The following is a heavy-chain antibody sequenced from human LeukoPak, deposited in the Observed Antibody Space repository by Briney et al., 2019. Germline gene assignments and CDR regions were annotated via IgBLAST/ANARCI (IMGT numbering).Heavy chain of an antibody. CDR3: AREGSILTGYYRFDP. V-gene: IGHV4-34*01. CDR1: GGSFSGYY. Sequence: SETLSLTCAVYGGSFSGYYCSWIRQPPGKGLEWIGEINHSGSANYNPSLKSRVTISVDTSKNQFSLKLSSVTAADTAVYYCAREGSILTGYYRFDPWGQGTLVTVSS. J-gene: IGHJ5*02. CDR2: INHSGSA. D-gene: IGHD3-9*01.